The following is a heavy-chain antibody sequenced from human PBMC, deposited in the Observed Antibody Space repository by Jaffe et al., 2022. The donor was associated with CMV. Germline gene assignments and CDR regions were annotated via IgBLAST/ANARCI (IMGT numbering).Heavy chain of an antibody. Sequence: EVQLVQSGAEVKKPGESLKISCKGSGYSFTTYWIGWVRQTPGKGLEWMGVIYPGDSDTRYSPSFQGQVTISADESINTAYLQWSSLKASDTAMYYCARHVGSWVKDAFDIWGQGTMVTVSS. V-gene: IGHV5-51*01. CDR1: GYSFTTYW. CDR3: ARHVGSWVKDAFDI. D-gene: IGHD3-16*01. CDR2: IYPGDSDT. J-gene: IGHJ3*02.